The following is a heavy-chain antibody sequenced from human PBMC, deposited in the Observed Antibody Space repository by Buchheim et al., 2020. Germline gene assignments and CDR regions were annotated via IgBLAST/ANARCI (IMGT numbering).Heavy chain of an antibody. CDR2: INHSGST. CDR3: ARGLPPRSFGVGWGPQYNWFDP. V-gene: IGHV4-34*01. J-gene: IGHJ5*02. CDR1: GGSFSGYY. D-gene: IGHD3-3*01. Sequence: QVQLQQWGAGLLKPSETLSLTCAVYGGSFSGYYWSWIRQPPGKGLEWIGEINHSGSTNYNPSLKSRVTISVDTSKNQFSLKLSSVTAADTAVYYCARGLPPRSFGVGWGPQYNWFDPWGQGTL.